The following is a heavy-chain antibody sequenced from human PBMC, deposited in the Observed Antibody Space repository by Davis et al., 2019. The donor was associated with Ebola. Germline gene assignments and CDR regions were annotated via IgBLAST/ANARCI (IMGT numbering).Heavy chain of an antibody. CDR3: AKSGLSFGVVKYHYGMDV. CDR2: IRPDGSEE. D-gene: IGHD3-3*01. J-gene: IGHJ6*04. V-gene: IGHV3-7*03. CDR1: GFTFSNYW. Sequence: GESLKISCAASGFTFSNYWMSWVRQAPGKGLEWVANIRPDGSEEQYVDSLKGRITISRDNAKTSLYLQVNSLRDEDTAVYYCAKSGLSFGVVKYHYGMDVWGKGTTVTVSS.